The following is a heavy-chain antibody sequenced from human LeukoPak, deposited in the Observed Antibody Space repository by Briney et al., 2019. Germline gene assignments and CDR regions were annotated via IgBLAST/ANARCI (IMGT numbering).Heavy chain of an antibody. CDR1: ESTFSTYW. CDR3: ATDRDNSDWQKRFDS. V-gene: IGHV3-7*01. D-gene: IGHD2-21*02. J-gene: IGHJ4*02. CDR2: INQDASEI. Sequence: GGSLRLSCAASESTFSTYWMNWYRQAPGKGLEWVGNINQDASEINYVDSVRGRFTISRDNAKNSLHLQMNSLRAEDTAVYYCATDRDNSDWQKRFDSWGQGTLVTVSS.